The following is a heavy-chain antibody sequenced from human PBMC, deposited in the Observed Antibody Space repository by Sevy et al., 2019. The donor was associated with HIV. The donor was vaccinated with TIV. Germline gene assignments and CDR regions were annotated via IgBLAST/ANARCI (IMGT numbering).Heavy chain of an antibody. CDR2: IKQDGSEK. D-gene: IGHD6-19*01. V-gene: IGHV3-7*01. J-gene: IGHJ3*02. Sequence: GGSLRLSCAASGFTFSSYWMSWVRQAPGKGLEWVANIKQDGSEKYYVDSVKGRFTISRDNAKNSLYLQMNSLRAEDTAVYYCARVLSSGWYRDAFDIWGQRTMVTVSS. CDR3: ARVLSSGWYRDAFDI. CDR1: GFTFSSYW.